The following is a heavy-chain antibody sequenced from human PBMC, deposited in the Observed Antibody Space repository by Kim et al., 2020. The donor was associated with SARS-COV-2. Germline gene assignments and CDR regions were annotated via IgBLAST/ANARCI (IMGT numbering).Heavy chain of an antibody. V-gene: IGHV3-30*04. Sequence: GGSLRLSCAASGFTFSSYAMHWVRQAPGKGLEWVAVISYDGSNKYYADSVKGRFTISRDNSKNTLYLQMNSLRAEDTAVYYCAGAGTYKNWFDPWGQGTLVTVSS. CDR2: ISYDGSNK. CDR3: AGAGTYKNWFDP. CDR1: GFTFSSYA. J-gene: IGHJ5*02. D-gene: IGHD3-9*01.